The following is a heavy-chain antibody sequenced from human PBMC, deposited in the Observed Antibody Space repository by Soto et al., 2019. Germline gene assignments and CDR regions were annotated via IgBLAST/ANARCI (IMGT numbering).Heavy chain of an antibody. CDR1: GGSFSGYY. V-gene: IGHV4-34*01. CDR3: ARAYQLLGPFDY. CDR2: INHSGST. J-gene: IGHJ4*02. Sequence: QVQLQQWGAGLLTPSETLSLTCAISGGSFSGYYWSWIRQPPGQGLEWIGAINHSGSTNYNPSLKSRVTISADRYKNQFSLKLGSVTAADTAVYSCARAYQLLGPFDYWGKGTLVTVSS. D-gene: IGHD2-2*01.